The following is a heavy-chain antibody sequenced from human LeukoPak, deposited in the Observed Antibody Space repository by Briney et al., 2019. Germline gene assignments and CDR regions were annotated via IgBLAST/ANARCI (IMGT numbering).Heavy chain of an antibody. CDR1: GFTFSSYS. V-gene: IGHV3-21*01. CDR3: ARGDYVWGSYRYTTSDY. D-gene: IGHD3-16*02. J-gene: IGHJ4*02. CDR2: ISSSSSYI. Sequence: GGSLRLSCAASGFTFSSYSMNWVRQAPGKGLEWVSSISSSSSYIYYADSVKGRFTISRDNAKNSLYLQMNSLRAEDTAVYYCARGDYVWGSYRYTTSDYWGQGTLVTVSS.